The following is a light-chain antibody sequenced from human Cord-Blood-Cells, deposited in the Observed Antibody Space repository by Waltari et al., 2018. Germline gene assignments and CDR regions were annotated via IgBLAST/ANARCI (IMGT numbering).Light chain of an antibody. V-gene: IGKV2-28*01. CDR3: MQALQTPYT. Sequence: DIVMTQSLLSLLVTPGEPASISCRSSQSLLHSNGYNYLDWYLQKPGQSPQLLIYLGSNRASGVPDRFSGSGSGTDFTLKISRVEAEDVGVYYCMQALQTPYTFGQGTKLEIK. CDR2: LGS. CDR1: QSLLHSNGYNY. J-gene: IGKJ2*01.